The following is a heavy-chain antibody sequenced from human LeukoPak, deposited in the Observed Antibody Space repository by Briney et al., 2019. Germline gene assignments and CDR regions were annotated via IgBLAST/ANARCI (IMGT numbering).Heavy chain of an antibody. V-gene: IGHV4-59*01. D-gene: IGHD5-12*01. Sequence: SETLSLTCTVSGGSISSYYWSWIRQPPGKGLEWIGYLFYSGNTNSNPSLKSRVTISADTSKNQFSLRLNSVTAADMAADFCGRVRKGNTGSPEYFEDWGQGTLVTVSS. CDR1: GGSISSYY. J-gene: IGHJ1*01. CDR3: GRVRKGNTGSPEYFED. CDR2: LFYSGNT.